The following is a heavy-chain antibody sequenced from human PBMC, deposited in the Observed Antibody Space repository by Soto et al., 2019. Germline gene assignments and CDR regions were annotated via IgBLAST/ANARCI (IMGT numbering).Heavy chain of an antibody. D-gene: IGHD3-10*01. CDR1: GASVSSGGYY. CDR2: IYTSGST. V-gene: IGHV4-61*02. CDR3: ARETIAMVRGQPFDY. J-gene: IGHJ4*02. Sequence: PSETLSLTCTVSGASVSSGGYYWSWIRQPAGKGLEWIGRIYTSGSTNYNPSLKSRVTMSVDTSKNQFSLKLSSVTAADTAVYYCARETIAMVRGQPFDYWGQGTLVTVSS.